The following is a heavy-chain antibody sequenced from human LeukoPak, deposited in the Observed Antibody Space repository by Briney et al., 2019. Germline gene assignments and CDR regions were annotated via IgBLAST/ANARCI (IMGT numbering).Heavy chain of an antibody. CDR2: IRGSGGST. Sequence: GFLRLSCAAAGFTFSSHAMIGVRQAPGKVLAWVSAIRGSGGSTYYADSVKGRFTISRDNSKNTLCLQMNSLRAEDTAVYYCAKAKWELYYYALDVWGQGTTVTVSS. J-gene: IGHJ6*02. V-gene: IGHV3-23*01. D-gene: IGHD1-26*01. CDR3: AKAKWELYYYALDV. CDR1: GFTFSSHA.